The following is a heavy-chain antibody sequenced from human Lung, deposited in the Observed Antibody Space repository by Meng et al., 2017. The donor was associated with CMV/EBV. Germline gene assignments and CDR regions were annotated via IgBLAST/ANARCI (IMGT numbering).Heavy chain of an antibody. CDR2: IPHRGSS. CDR1: GDSITNHNW. V-gene: IGHV4-4*02. J-gene: IGHJ1*01. D-gene: IGHD3-10*01. CDR3: LRRSGGSV. Sequence: QVALRESGPALVKPSETLSLTCAVSGDSITNHNWWAWVRQPPGKGLEWIGEIPHRGSSAYNPSLKSRVSISIDKSKNQFSLKLTSVTAADTAVYHCLRRSGGSVWGQGTLVTVSS.